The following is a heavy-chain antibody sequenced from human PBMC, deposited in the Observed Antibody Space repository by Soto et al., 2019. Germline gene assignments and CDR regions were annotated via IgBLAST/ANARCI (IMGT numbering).Heavy chain of an antibody. CDR1: GGSISSGGYY. Sequence: QVQLQELGPGLVKPSQTLSLTCTVSGGSISSGGYYWSWIRQHPGKGLEWIGYIYYSGSTYYNPSLKSRVTISVDTSKNQFSLKLSSVTAADTAVYYCATDYYDSSGYYPHWNYWGQGTLVTVSS. CDR2: IYYSGST. V-gene: IGHV4-31*03. D-gene: IGHD3-22*01. J-gene: IGHJ4*02. CDR3: ATDYYDSSGYYPHWNY.